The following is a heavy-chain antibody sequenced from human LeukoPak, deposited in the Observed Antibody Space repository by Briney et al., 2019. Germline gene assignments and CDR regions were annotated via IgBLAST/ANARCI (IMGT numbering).Heavy chain of an antibody. CDR3: ARVVVVVPIGGLGWFDP. CDR1: GGTFSSNA. V-gene: IGHV1-69*13. J-gene: IGHJ5*02. Sequence: SVKVSCKASGGTFSSNAISWVRQAPGQGPEWMGGIIPLFGTTNYAQKFQGRVTISADESTSTAYMELNSLRSEDTAVYYCARVVVVVPIGGLGWFDPWGQGTLVTVSS. CDR2: IIPLFGTT. D-gene: IGHD2-2*01.